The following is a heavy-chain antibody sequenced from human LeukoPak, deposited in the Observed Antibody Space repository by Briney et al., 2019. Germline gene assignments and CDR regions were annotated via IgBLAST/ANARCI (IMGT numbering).Heavy chain of an antibody. CDR2: INPNSGGT. J-gene: IGHJ4*02. Sequence: ASVKVSCKASGYTFTGYYMHWVRQAPGQGLEWMGWINPNSGGTNYAQKFQGRVTMTRDTSISTAYMELSRLRSDDTAVYYCARVRGRYYDSSGYSSYFDYWGQGTLVTVSS. CDR3: ARVRGRYYDSSGYSSYFDY. CDR1: GYTFTGYY. D-gene: IGHD3-22*01. V-gene: IGHV1-2*02.